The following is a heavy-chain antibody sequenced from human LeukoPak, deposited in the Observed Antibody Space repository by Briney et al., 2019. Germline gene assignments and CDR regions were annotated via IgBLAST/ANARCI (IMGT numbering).Heavy chain of an antibody. CDR2: ISGSGGST. D-gene: IGHD3-9*01. J-gene: IGHJ4*02. CDR3: AREYYDILTGYYNPHFDY. V-gene: IGHV3-23*01. CDR1: GFTFSSYA. Sequence: PGGSLRLSCAASGFTFSSYAMSWVRQAPGKGLEWVSAISGSGGSTYYADSVKGRFTISRDNSKNTLYPQMNSLRAEDTAVYYCAREYYDILTGYYNPHFDYWGQGTLVTVSS.